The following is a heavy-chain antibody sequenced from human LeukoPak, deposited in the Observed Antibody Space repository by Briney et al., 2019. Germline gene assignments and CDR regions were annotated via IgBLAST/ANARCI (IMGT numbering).Heavy chain of an antibody. J-gene: IGHJ3*02. Sequence: SETLSLTCAVYGGSFSGYYWSWIRQPPGKGLEWIGEINHSGSTNYNPSLKSRVTISVDTSKNQFSLKLSSVTAADTAVYYCASPYHYGSGSYSGNAFDIWGQGTMVTVSS. CDR2: INHSGST. V-gene: IGHV4-34*01. CDR3: ASPYHYGSGSYSGNAFDI. D-gene: IGHD3-10*01. CDR1: GGSFSGYY.